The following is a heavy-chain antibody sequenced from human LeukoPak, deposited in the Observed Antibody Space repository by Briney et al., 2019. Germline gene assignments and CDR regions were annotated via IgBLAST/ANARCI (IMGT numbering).Heavy chain of an antibody. J-gene: IGHJ4*02. CDR1: GFTFSSYA. D-gene: IGHD1-14*01. CDR2: IYSGGST. Sequence: PGGSLRLSCAASGFTFSSYAMSWVRQAPGKGLEWVSVIYSGGSTYYADSVKGRFTISRDNSKNTLYLQMNSLRAEDTAVYYCARDRKGGFDYWGQGTLVTVSS. V-gene: IGHV3-66*01. CDR3: ARDRKGGFDY.